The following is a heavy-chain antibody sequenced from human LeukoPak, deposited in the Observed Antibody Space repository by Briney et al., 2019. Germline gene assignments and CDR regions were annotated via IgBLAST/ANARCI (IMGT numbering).Heavy chain of an antibody. CDR1: GYTFTGYY. D-gene: IGHD5-12*01. J-gene: IGHJ4*02. CDR2: INPSGGST. Sequence: ASVKVSCKASGYTFTGYYMHWVRQAPGQGLEWMGIINPSGGSTSYAQKFQGRVTMTRDTSTSTVYMELSSLRAEDTAVYYCAKDLRPKNAIKLRFGAGARRDYWGQGTLVTVSS. V-gene: IGHV1-46*01. CDR3: AKDLRPKNAIKLRFGAGARRDY.